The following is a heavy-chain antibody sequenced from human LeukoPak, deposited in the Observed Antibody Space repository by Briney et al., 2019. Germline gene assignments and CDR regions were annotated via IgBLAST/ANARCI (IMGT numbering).Heavy chain of an antibody. D-gene: IGHD3-10*01. J-gene: IGHJ6*02. Sequence: GGSLRLSCAASGFTFSSYAMHWVRQAPGKGLEWVAVISYDGSNKYYADSVKGRFTISGDNSKNTLYLQMNSLRAEDTAVYYCARDFWFGEYEFNYYYGMDVWGQGTTVTVSS. CDR2: ISYDGSNK. CDR1: GFTFSSYA. V-gene: IGHV3-30-3*01. CDR3: ARDFWFGEYEFNYYYGMDV.